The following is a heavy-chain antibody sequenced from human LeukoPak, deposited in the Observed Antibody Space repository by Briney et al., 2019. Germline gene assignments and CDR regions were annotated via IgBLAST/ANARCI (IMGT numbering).Heavy chain of an antibody. CDR1: GYSFTSDW. Sequence: GESLKISCKGSGYSFTSDWICWGRQMPGKGLEWMGISYPGESDTRSSPSFQGQVTISADKSIRTAYLKWSSLRASDTAMYYCARRGGMAAAGVDYWGQGTLVTVSS. D-gene: IGHD6-13*01. CDR3: ARRGGMAAAGVDY. V-gene: IGHV5-51*01. CDR2: SYPGESDT. J-gene: IGHJ4*02.